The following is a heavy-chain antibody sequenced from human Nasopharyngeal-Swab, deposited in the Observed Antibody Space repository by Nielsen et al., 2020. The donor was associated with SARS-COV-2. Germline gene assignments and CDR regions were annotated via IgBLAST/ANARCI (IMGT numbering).Heavy chain of an antibody. CDR1: GFIFNDYA. V-gene: IGHV3-9*01. CDR3: AKDLTRGDFVTSNAFDI. Sequence: GGSLRLSCAASGFIFNDYAMHWVRQSPGKGLEWVAHISWNSGSIGYAASVRGRFTISRDNARKSLYLQLNGLRADDSALYYCAKDLTRGDFVTSNAFDIWGQGTVVTVSS. J-gene: IGHJ3*02. D-gene: IGHD2-21*02. CDR2: ISWNSGSI.